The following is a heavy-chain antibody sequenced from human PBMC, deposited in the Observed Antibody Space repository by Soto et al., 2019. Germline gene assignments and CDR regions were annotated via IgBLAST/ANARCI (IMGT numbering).Heavy chain of an antibody. Sequence: EVQLVESGGGLVKPGGSLRLSCAASGFSFSTYSMNWVRQAPGKGLEWVSSISGSSSYIYYADSVKGRFTISRDNAKNSLYLQMNSLKAEDTAVYYCAREGIAVASDYWGQGTLVTVSS. J-gene: IGHJ4*02. CDR2: ISGSSSYI. CDR1: GFSFSTYS. D-gene: IGHD6-19*01. V-gene: IGHV3-21*01. CDR3: AREGIAVASDY.